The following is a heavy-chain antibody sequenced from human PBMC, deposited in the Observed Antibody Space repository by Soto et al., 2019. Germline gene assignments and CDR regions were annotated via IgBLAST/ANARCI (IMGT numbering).Heavy chain of an antibody. Sequence: RLSCAASGFTVGSNYMSWVRQAPGKGLEWVSVIYSEGTPYYADSVKGRFTISRENSNNTPYLHMNNLRAEDTAVYYCARSTYYDILTGSYYYYAMDVWGQGTTVTVSS. CDR1: GFTVGSNY. V-gene: IGHV3-53*01. CDR3: ARSTYYDILTGSYYYYAMDV. D-gene: IGHD3-9*01. J-gene: IGHJ6*02. CDR2: IYSEGTP.